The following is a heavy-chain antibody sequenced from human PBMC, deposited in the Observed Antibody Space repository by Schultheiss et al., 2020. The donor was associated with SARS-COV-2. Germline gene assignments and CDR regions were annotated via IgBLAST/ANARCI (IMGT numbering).Heavy chain of an antibody. V-gene: IGHV3-30-3*01. D-gene: IGHD3-10*01. CDR3: ARDPNFGRPDY. J-gene: IGHJ4*02. Sequence: GESLKISCAASGFTFSSYAMHWVRQAPGKGLEWVAVISYDGSNKYYADSVKGRFTISRDNSKNTLYLQMNSLRAEDTAVYYCARDPNFGRPDYWGQGILVTVSS. CDR2: ISYDGSNK. CDR1: GFTFSSYA.